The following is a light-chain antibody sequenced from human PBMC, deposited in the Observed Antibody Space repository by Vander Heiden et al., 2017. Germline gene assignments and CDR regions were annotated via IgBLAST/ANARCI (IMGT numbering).Light chain of an antibody. CDR3: QQYGSSPYT. V-gene: IGKV3-20*01. CDR2: GAS. J-gene: IGKJ2*01. CDR1: QRVSSSY. Sequence: IVLTQSPGTLSLSPGDRATLSCRASQRVSSSYLAWYQQKPGQAPRLLIYGASSRATGIPDRCSGSGSGTDFTLTISRLEPEDFAVYYCQQYGSSPYTFGQGTKLEIK.